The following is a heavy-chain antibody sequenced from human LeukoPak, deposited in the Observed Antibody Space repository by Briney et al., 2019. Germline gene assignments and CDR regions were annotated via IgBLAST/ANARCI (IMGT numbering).Heavy chain of an antibody. CDR1: GGSISSYY. D-gene: IGHD6-6*01. CDR2: IYYSGGT. J-gene: IGHJ5*02. V-gene: IGHV4-59*01. Sequence: SETLSLTCTVSGGSISSYYWSWIRQPPGKGLEWIAYIYYSGGTNYNPSLKSRVTISVDTSKNQFSLKLSSVTAAGTAVYYCARGRQLVWFDPWGQGTLVTVSS. CDR3: ARGRQLVWFDP.